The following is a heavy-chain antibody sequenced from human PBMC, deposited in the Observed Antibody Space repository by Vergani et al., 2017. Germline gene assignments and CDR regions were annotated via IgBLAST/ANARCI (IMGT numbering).Heavy chain of an antibody. J-gene: IGHJ4*02. CDR2: ISWNSGSI. CDR3: AKEVQQLGFDY. CDR1: GFTFDDYA. D-gene: IGHD6-13*01. V-gene: IGHV3-9*01. Sequence: EVQLVESGGGLVQPGRSLRLSCAASGFTFDDYAMHWVRQAPGKGLEWVSGISWNSGSIGYADSVKGRFTISRDNAKNSLYLQMNRLRAEDTALYYCAKEVQQLGFDYWGQGTLVTVSS.